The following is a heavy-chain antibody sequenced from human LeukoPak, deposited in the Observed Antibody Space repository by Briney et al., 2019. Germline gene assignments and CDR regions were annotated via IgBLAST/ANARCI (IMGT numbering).Heavy chain of an antibody. Sequence: GASVKVSCKASGYTFTSYDINWVRQAPGQGLEWMGWMNPNSGNTGYAQKFQGRVTMTRNTSISTAYMELSSLRSEDTAVYYCARSVVTPEYYYYGMDVWGQGTTVTVSS. CDR2: MNPNSGNT. CDR3: ARSVVTPEYYYYGMDV. D-gene: IGHD4-23*01. V-gene: IGHV1-8*01. J-gene: IGHJ6*02. CDR1: GYTFTSYD.